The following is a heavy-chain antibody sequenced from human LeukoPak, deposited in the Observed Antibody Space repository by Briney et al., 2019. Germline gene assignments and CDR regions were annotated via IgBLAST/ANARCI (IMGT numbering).Heavy chain of an antibody. CDR2: IYYSGST. J-gene: IGHJ3*02. V-gene: IGHV4-59*01. CDR1: GGSISSYY. CDR3: ARAGYYDFWSGSYAFDI. D-gene: IGHD3-3*01. Sequence: SETLSLTCTVSGGSISSYYWSWIRQPPGKGLEWIGYIYYSGSTNYNPCLKSRVTISVDTSKNQLSLKLSSVTAADTAVYYCARAGYYDFWSGSYAFDIWGQGTMVTVSS.